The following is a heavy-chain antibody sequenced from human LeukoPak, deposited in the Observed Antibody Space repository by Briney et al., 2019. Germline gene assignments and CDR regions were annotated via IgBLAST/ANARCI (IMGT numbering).Heavy chain of an antibody. CDR3: ARAYYDSSGLNFDY. V-gene: IGHV4-59*01. Sequence: SETLSLTCTVSGDSISSYYWSWIRQPPGKGLEWIGYIYYSGSTNYNPSLKSRVTISVDTSKNQFSLKLSSVTAADTAVYYRARAYYDSSGLNFDYWGQGTLVTVSS. CDR2: IYYSGST. CDR1: GDSISSYY. D-gene: IGHD3-22*01. J-gene: IGHJ4*02.